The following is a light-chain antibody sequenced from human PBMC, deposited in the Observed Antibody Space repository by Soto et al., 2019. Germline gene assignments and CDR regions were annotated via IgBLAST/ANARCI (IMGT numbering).Light chain of an antibody. V-gene: IGKV1-33*01. CDR1: QDITTY. Sequence: DVQLTQSPSSLSASVGDRVTITCQASQDITTYLHWYQQKPGKAPKLLISDASSLATGVPSRFSGSGSGTDFSFTISSLQPEDSGIYYCQQYYDLPPLTFGGGSTVE. CDR2: DAS. CDR3: QQYYDLPPLT. J-gene: IGKJ4*01.